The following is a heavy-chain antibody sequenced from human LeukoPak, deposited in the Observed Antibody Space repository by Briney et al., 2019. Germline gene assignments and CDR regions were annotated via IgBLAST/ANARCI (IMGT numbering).Heavy chain of an antibody. J-gene: IGHJ4*02. Sequence: GESLKISCQGSGYSFTAYWIDWVRQMPGKGLEWMGVIYPGDSNTRYSPSFQGQVTISVDKSISTAYLQWSSLKASGTAMYYCATSNYGGPFDYWGQGTLVTVSS. CDR1: GYSFTAYW. CDR2: IYPGDSNT. D-gene: IGHD4-23*01. V-gene: IGHV5-51*01. CDR3: ATSNYGGPFDY.